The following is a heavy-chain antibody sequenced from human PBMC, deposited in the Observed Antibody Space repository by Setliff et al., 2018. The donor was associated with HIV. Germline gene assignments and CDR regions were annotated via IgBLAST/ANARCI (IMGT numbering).Heavy chain of an antibody. V-gene: IGHV3-73*01. CDR1: GFAFVGAE. CDR2: IRNKFNSLAT. D-gene: IGHD6-19*01. Sequence: GGSLRLSCAASGFAFVGAEIHWVRQASGKGREWVGRIRNKFNSLATQYGESLEGRFTISRDDSKNTAYLQMRSLKTDDTAVYFCATNVRVPGSSLDSWGPGSLVTVSS. CDR3: ATNVRVPGSSLDS. J-gene: IGHJ1*01.